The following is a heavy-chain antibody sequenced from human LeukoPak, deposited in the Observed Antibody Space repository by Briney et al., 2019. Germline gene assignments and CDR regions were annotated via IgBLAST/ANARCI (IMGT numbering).Heavy chain of an antibody. Sequence: GASVNVSCKASGYTFTGYYMHWVRQAPGQGLEWMGWINPNSGGTNYAQKFQGRVTMTRDTSISTAYMELSRLRSDDTAVYYCAIPRFGIVVDKVDAFDIWGQGTMVTVSS. J-gene: IGHJ3*02. CDR1: GYTFTGYY. CDR2: INPNSGGT. CDR3: AIPRFGIVVDKVDAFDI. D-gene: IGHD2-15*01. V-gene: IGHV1-2*02.